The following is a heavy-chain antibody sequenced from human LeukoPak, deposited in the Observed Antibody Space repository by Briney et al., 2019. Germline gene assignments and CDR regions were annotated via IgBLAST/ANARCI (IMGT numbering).Heavy chain of an antibody. D-gene: IGHD3-3*01. CDR2: IDARSGTV. V-gene: IGHV3-48*01. Sequence: GGSLRLSCAASGFTFTMFGMNWVRQAPGKGLEWVSYIDARSGTVYYADSVQGRFTISRDDAKDSVFLQMNSLRVDDTAVYARTYDFGRGPPGDAFDNWGQGTLVTVPS. CDR1: GFTFTMFG. CDR3: TYDFGRGPPGDAFDN. J-gene: IGHJ3*02.